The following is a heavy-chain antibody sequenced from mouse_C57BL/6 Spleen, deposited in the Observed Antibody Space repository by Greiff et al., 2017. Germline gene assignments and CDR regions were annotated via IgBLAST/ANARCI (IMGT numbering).Heavy chain of an antibody. Sequence: QVQLQQSGPELVKPGASVKISCTASGYSFSSSCMNWVMQRPGKGLEWIGRLYPGDGDTNYNGTFKGQATLPADKSSSTASMQLSSLTSEDSAVYFCARDYYGAMDYWGQGTSVTVSS. CDR1: GYSFSSSC. D-gene: IGHD1-2*01. J-gene: IGHJ4*01. CDR2: LYPGDGDT. CDR3: ARDYYGAMDY. V-gene: IGHV1-82*01.